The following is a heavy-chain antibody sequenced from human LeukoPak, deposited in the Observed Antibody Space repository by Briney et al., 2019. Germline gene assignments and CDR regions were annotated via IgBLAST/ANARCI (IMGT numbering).Heavy chain of an antibody. V-gene: IGHV1-69*05. Sequence: EASVKVSCKASGGTFSTFAISWVRQAPGQGLEWMGGIIPIFGTANYAQKFQGRVTITTDESTSTAYMELSSLRSEDTAVYYCARDGEMSAIYFDYWGQGTLVTVSS. D-gene: IGHD5/OR15-5a*01. CDR1: GGTFSTFA. CDR2: IIPIFGTA. J-gene: IGHJ4*02. CDR3: ARDGEMSAIYFDY.